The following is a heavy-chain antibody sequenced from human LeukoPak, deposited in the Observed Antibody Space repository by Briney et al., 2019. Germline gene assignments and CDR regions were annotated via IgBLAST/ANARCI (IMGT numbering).Heavy chain of an antibody. CDR3: ATSGGYEMARVY. CDR2: INPNSGGT. J-gene: IGHJ4*02. V-gene: IGHV1-2*02. Sequence: ASVKVSCKASGYTFTGYYMHWVRQAPGQGLEWMGWINPNSGGTNYAQKFQGRVTMTEDTSTDTAYMELSSLRSEDTAVYYCATSGGYEMARVYWGQGTLVTVSS. CDR1: GYTFTGYY. D-gene: IGHD5-12*01.